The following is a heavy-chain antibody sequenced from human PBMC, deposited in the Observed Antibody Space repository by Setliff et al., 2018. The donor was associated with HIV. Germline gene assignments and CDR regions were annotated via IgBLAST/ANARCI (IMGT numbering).Heavy chain of an antibody. CDR2: IYYSGIT. Sequence: SETLSLTCTVSGGSIRSYYWTWIRQPPGKGLEWIGYIYYSGITKYNPSLKSRVTISVDTSKNRFSLKLSSVTAADTAVYYCARVGGSYSDYYYYYYMDVWGKGTTVTVSS. D-gene: IGHD1-26*01. CDR3: ARVGGSYSDYYYYYYMDV. CDR1: GGSIRSYY. V-gene: IGHV4-59*01. J-gene: IGHJ6*03.